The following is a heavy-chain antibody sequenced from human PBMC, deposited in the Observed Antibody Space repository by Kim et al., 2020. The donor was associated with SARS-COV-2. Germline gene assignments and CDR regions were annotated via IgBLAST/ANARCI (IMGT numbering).Heavy chain of an antibody. CDR3: ARGEVSYYFDY. V-gene: IGHV4-39*07. J-gene: IGHJ4*02. Sequence: SETLSLTCTVSGCSISSSRYYWVWLRQPPGQGLEWIGSIDYSGSTYYNPSLKSRGTISVDTSENQFSLKLSSVTAADAAVYYCARGEVSYYFDYWGQGTLVTVSS. D-gene: IGHD3-3*01. CDR2: IDYSGST. CDR1: GCSISSSRYY.